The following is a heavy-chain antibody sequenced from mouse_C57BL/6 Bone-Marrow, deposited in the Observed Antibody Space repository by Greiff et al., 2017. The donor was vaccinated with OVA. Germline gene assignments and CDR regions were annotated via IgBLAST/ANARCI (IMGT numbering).Heavy chain of an antibody. CDR3: TTLLRTY. CDR2: IDPENGDT. CDR1: GFNIKDDY. J-gene: IGHJ3*01. V-gene: IGHV14-4*01. Sequence: VQLQQSGAELVRPGASVKLSCTASGFNIKDDYMHWVKQRPEQGLEWIGWIDPENGDTEYASKFQGKATITADTSSNPAYLQLSSLTSEDTAVYYCTTLLRTYWGQGTLVTVSA. D-gene: IGHD1-1*01.